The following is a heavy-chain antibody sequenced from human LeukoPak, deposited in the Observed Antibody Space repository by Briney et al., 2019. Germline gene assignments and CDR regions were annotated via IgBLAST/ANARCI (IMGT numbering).Heavy chain of an antibody. CDR1: GGSISSTSYY. Sequence: SETLSLTCTVSGGSISSTSYYWGWIRQPPGKGLEWIGSIYYSGSTYYNPSLKSRVTISVDTSKNQFSLKLSSVTAADTAVYYRARAITVTTSGFFDYWGQGTLVAVSS. J-gene: IGHJ4*02. CDR2: IYYSGST. V-gene: IGHV4-39*01. CDR3: ARAITVTTSGFFDY. D-gene: IGHD4-17*01.